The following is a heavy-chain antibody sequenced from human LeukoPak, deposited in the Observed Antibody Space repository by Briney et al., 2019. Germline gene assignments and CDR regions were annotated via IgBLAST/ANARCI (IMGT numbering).Heavy chain of an antibody. CDR1: GFTFSSNW. D-gene: IGHD3-22*01. CDR2: VKQDGSEK. Sequence: GGSLRLSCAASGFTFSSNWMSWVRQAPGKGLEWVANVKQDGSEKYYVDSVKGRFTISRDNSKNTLYLQMNSLRAEDTAVYYCARTAGYDSSGYVHDAFDIWGQGTMVTVSS. J-gene: IGHJ3*02. V-gene: IGHV3-7*03. CDR3: ARTAGYDSSGYVHDAFDI.